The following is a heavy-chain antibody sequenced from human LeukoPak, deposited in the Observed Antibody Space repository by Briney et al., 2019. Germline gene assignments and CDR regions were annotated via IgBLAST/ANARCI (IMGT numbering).Heavy chain of an antibody. J-gene: IGHJ6*03. CDR2: INPNSGGT. D-gene: IGHD6-19*01. Sequence: ASVKVPCKASGYTFTGYYMHWVRQAPGQGLEWMGWINPNSGGTNYARKFQGRVTMTRDASISTAYMELSRLRSDDTAVYYCARNERGSGWYGVYYYYMDVWGKGTTVTVSS. V-gene: IGHV1-2*02. CDR1: GYTFTGYY. CDR3: ARNERGSGWYGVYYYYMDV.